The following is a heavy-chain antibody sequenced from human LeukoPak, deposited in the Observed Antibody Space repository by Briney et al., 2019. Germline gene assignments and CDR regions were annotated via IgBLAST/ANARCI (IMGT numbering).Heavy chain of an antibody. CDR2: ISGSGGST. Sequence: GGSLRLSCAASGFTFSSYGMHWVRQAPGKGLEWVSAISGSGGSTYYADSVKGRFTISRDNPKNTLYLQMNSLRAEDTAVYYCAKAKRYCSGGSCLLFDYWGQGTLVTVSS. J-gene: IGHJ4*02. D-gene: IGHD2-15*01. CDR3: AKAKRYCSGGSCLLFDY. CDR1: GFTFSSYG. V-gene: IGHV3-23*01.